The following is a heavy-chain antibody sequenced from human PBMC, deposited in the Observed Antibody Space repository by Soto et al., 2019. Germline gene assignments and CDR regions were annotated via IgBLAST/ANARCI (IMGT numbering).Heavy chain of an antibody. CDR3: ARGGKQYYYYGMDV. J-gene: IGHJ6*02. CDR2: IWYDGSNK. Sequence: QVQLVESGGGVVQPGRSLRLSCAASGFTFSSYGMHWVRQAPGKGLEWVAVIWYDGSNKYYVDSVKGRFTISRDNSKNTLYLQMNSLRAEDTAVYYCARGGKQYYYYGMDVWGQGTTVTVSS. CDR1: GFTFSSYG. D-gene: IGHD1-1*01. V-gene: IGHV3-33*01.